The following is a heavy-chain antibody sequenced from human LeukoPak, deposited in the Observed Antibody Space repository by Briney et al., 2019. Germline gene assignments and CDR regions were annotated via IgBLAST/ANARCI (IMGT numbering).Heavy chain of an antibody. D-gene: IGHD2-2*02. V-gene: IGHV3-30-3*01. CDR2: ISYDGSNK. CDR1: GFTFSSYA. Sequence: PGGSLRLSCAASGFTFSSYAMHWVRQAPGKGLEWVAVISYDGSNKYYADSVKGRFTISRDNSKYTLYLQMNSLRAEDTAVYYCASQNCSSTSCYTSRQEDWFDPWGQGTLVTVSS. J-gene: IGHJ5*02. CDR3: ASQNCSSTSCYTSRQEDWFDP.